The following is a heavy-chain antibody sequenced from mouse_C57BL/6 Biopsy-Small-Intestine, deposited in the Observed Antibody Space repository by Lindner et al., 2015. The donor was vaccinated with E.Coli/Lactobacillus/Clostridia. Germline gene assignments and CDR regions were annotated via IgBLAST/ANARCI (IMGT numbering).Heavy chain of an antibody. D-gene: IGHD1-1*01. CDR1: GYSFTSYY. J-gene: IGHJ2*01. Sequence: VQLQESGPDLVKPGASVKISCKASGYSFTSYYMNWVKQSPEKSLEWIGEINPSTGGTTYNQKFKAKATMTVDKSSSTAYMHLKSLTSEDSAVYYCARYYYASSYFDYWGQGTTLTVSS. V-gene: IGHV1-42*01. CDR2: INPSTGGT. CDR3: ARYYYASSYFDY.